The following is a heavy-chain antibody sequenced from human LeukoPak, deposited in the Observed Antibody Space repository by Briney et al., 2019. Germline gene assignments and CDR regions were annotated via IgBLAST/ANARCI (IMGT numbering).Heavy chain of an antibody. Sequence: SETLPLTCTVSGGSISSSSYYWGWIRQPPGKGLEWIGSIYYSGSTYYNPSLKSRVTISVDTSKNQFSLKLSSVTAADTAVYYCARLNRGTTYCSSTSCYYNWFDPWGQGTLVTVSS. CDR1: GGSISSSSYY. J-gene: IGHJ5*02. D-gene: IGHD2-2*01. V-gene: IGHV4-39*01. CDR2: IYYSGST. CDR3: ARLNRGTTYCSSTSCYYNWFDP.